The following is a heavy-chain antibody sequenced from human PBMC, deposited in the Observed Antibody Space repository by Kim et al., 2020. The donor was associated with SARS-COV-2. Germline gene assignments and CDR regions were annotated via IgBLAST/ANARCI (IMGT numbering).Heavy chain of an antibody. CDR1: GFTFDTYA. V-gene: IGHV3-23*01. CDR2: ISGGAVNK. CDR3: AKMVIMDGYNYFYYYAMDV. D-gene: IGHD2-21*01. J-gene: IGHJ6*02. Sequence: GGSLRLSCVASGFTFDTYAMSWVRQAPGKGLEWVSGISGGAVNKFYADSVRGRFTTSRDNSKNTLYLQMNSLRDEDTALYYCAKMVIMDGYNYFYYYAMDVWGPGTTVTVSS.